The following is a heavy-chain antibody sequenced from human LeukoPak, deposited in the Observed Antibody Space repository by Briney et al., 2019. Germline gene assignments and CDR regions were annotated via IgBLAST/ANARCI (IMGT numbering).Heavy chain of an antibody. V-gene: IGHV1-18*01. CDR1: GYIFTTYG. Sequence: ASVKVSCKASGYIFTTYGISWVRQAPGQGLEWMGWISAYNGNTNYAQKLQGRVTMTTDTSTSTAYMELRSLRSDDTALYYCARDASVLRGVKFEYFQHWGQGTLVTVSS. CDR3: ARDASVLRGVKFEYFQH. CDR2: ISAYNGNT. D-gene: IGHD3-10*01. J-gene: IGHJ1*01.